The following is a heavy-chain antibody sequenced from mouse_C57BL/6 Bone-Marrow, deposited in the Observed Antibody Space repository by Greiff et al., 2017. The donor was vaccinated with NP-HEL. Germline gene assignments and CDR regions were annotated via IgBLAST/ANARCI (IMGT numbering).Heavy chain of an antibody. Sequence: VQLKESGPVLVKPGASVKMSCKASGYTFTDYYMNWVKQSHGKSLEWIGVINPYNGGTSYNQKFKGKATLTVDKSSSTAYMELNSLTSEDSAVYYGARVLGRGYAMDYWGQGTSVTVSS. V-gene: IGHV1-19*01. CDR1: GYTFTDYY. J-gene: IGHJ4*01. D-gene: IGHD4-1*01. CDR3: ARVLGRGYAMDY. CDR2: INPYNGGT.